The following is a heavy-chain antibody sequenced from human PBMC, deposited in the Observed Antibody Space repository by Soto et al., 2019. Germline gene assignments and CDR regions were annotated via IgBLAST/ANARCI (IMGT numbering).Heavy chain of an antibody. CDR2: ISGSGGST. Sequence: EVQLLESGGGLVQPGGSLRLSCAASGFTFSSYAMSWVRQAPGKGLEWVSAISGSGGSTYYADSVKGRFTISRDHSKNTLYLQMNSLRAEDTAVYYCAKGSITIFGVVIRSYFDYWGQGTLVTVSS. CDR1: GFTFSSYA. CDR3: AKGSITIFGVVIRSYFDY. D-gene: IGHD3-3*01. V-gene: IGHV3-23*01. J-gene: IGHJ4*02.